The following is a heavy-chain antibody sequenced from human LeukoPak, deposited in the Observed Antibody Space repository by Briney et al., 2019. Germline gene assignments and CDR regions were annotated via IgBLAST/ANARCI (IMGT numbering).Heavy chain of an antibody. J-gene: IGHJ5*02. CDR1: GGTFSSYA. V-gene: IGHV1-69*06. CDR2: IIPIFGTA. CDR3: ARDRGRARYYYDSSGYDL. Sequence: GASVKVSCKASGGTFSSYAISWVRQAPGQGLEWMGGIIPIFGTANYAQKFQGRVTITADKSTSTAYMELSSLRSEDTAVYYCARDRGRARYYYDSSGYDLWGQGTLVTVSS. D-gene: IGHD3-22*01.